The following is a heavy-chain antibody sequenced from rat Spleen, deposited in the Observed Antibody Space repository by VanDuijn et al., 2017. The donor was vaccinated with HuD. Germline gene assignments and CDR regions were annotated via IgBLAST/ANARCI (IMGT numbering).Heavy chain of an antibody. V-gene: IGHV3-3*01. CDR3: ASRTVLDY. CDR2: INSAGST. CDR1: GYSITRSYR. J-gene: IGHJ2*01. Sequence: EVQLQESGPGLVKPSQSLSLTCSVTGYSITRSYRWNWIRKFPGNKLEWMGYINSAGSTNYNPSLKSRVSITRDTSKNQFFLQLNSVTTEDTATYYCASRTVLDYWGQGVMVTVSS. D-gene: IGHD1-11*01.